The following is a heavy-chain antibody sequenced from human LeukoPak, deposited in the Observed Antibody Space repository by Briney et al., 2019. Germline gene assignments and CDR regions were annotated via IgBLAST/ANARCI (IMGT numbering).Heavy chain of an antibody. V-gene: IGHV3-66*01. D-gene: IGHD3-9*01. CDR3: AKAPYYDILTGYFGDY. Sequence: GGSLRLSCAASGFTVSSNYMSWVRQAPGKGLEWVSVIYSGGSTYYADSVKGRFTISRDNSKNTLYLQMNSLRAENTAVYYCAKAPYYDILTGYFGDYWGQGTLVTVSS. CDR1: GFTVSSNY. CDR2: IYSGGST. J-gene: IGHJ4*02.